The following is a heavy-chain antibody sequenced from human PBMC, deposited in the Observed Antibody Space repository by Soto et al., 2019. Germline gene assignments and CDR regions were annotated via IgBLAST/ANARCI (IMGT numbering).Heavy chain of an antibody. CDR1: GFTFSSYA. CDR2: ISGSGGSE. J-gene: IGHJ6*04. D-gene: IGHD2-15*01. V-gene: IGHV3-23*01. Sequence: EVQLLESGGGLVQPGGSLRLSCAASGFTFSSYAMSWVRQAPGKGLEWVSAISGSGGSEYYADSVKGRFTISRDNSKNTLYLQLNSLRADNKALYYCANGDGSWYYYYGMDVWGKGTTVTVSS. CDR3: ANGDGSWYYYYGMDV.